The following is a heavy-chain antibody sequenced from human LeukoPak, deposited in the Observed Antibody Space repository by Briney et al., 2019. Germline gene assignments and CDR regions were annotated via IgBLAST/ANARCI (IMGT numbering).Heavy chain of an antibody. CDR2: IYSGGST. CDR3: AYDSSGYYYFQH. V-gene: IGHV3-66*01. Sequence: GGSLRLSCAASGFTVSSNYMSWVRQAPGKGLEWVSVIYSGGSTYYADSVKGRFTISRDNSKNTLYLQMNSLRAEDTAVYYCAYDSSGYYYFQHWGQGTLVTVSS. D-gene: IGHD3-22*01. CDR1: GFTVSSNY. J-gene: IGHJ1*01.